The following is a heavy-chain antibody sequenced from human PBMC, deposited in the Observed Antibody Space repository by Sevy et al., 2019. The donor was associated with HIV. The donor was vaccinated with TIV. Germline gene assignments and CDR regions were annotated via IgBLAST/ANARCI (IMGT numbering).Heavy chain of an antibody. CDR3: TTDLYNGGYCYGPPY. D-gene: IGHD5-18*01. CDR2: IKSKTDGGTT. Sequence: GGSLRLSCAASGFTFSNAWMSWVRQAPGKGLEWVGRIKSKTDGGTTDYAAPVKGRFTISRDDSKNTLYLQMNSLKTEDTAVYYCTTDLYNGGYCYGPPYWGQGTLVTVSS. J-gene: IGHJ4*02. CDR1: GFTFSNAW. V-gene: IGHV3-15*01.